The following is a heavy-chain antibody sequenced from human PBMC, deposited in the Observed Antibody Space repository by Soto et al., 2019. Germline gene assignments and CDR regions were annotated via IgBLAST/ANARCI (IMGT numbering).Heavy chain of an antibody. CDR2: IYYSGSP. V-gene: IGHV4-59*01. Sequence: QVQLQESGPGLVKPSETLSLTCIVSGDSISPYYWTWIRQPPGKGLEWIGHIYYSGSPNYNPSLKRRVTISVDTSKSQFSLKLSSVTAADTAVYYCARDVSPTYWGQGMLVTVSS. CDR3: ARDVSPTY. J-gene: IGHJ4*02. CDR1: GDSISPYY.